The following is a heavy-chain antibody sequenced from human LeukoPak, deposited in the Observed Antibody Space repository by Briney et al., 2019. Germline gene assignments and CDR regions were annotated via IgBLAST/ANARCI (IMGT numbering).Heavy chain of an antibody. Sequence: GRSLRLSCAASGFTFSSYAMHWVRQAPGKGLEWVAVISYDGSNKYYADSVKGRFTISRDNSKNTLYLQMNSLRAEDTAVYYCARGPPATRYFDWLLQRLDCYGMDVWGQGTTVTVSS. CDR2: ISYDGSNK. CDR3: ARGPPATRYFDWLLQRLDCYGMDV. J-gene: IGHJ6*02. CDR1: GFTFSSYA. D-gene: IGHD3-9*01. V-gene: IGHV3-30*04.